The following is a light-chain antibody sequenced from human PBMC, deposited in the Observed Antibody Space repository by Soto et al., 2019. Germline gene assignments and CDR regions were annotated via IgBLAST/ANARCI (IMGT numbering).Light chain of an antibody. J-gene: IGLJ3*02. CDR1: YANIGAGYE. Sequence: QSVLTQPPSVSGAPGQRVTISCTGSYANIGAGYEVHWYQQIPGTAPKLLISGHNNRPSGVPDRFFGSKSGTSASLTIIGLQAEDEADYYCQSYDSSLSGAGVFGRGTKLTVL. CDR2: GHN. CDR3: QSYDSSLSGAGV. V-gene: IGLV1-40*01.